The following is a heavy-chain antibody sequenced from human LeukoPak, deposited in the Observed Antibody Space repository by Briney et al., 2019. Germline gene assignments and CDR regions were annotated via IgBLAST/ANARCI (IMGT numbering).Heavy chain of an antibody. CDR2: ISGSGDTT. J-gene: IGHJ4*02. D-gene: IGHD5-12*01. Sequence: PGGPLRPSCTALGFTLSSYSTGWVRQGPGTGLGWVSAISGSGDTTFYADSVKGRFTISRDNSNKTLYLQVNSLRAEDTAVYFCAKELATERTPGVDSWGQGTLVTVSS. CDR1: GFTLSSYS. CDR3: AKELATERTPGVDS. V-gene: IGHV3-23*01.